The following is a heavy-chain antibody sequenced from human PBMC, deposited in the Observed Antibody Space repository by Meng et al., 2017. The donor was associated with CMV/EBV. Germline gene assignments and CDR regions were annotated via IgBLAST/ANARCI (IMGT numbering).Heavy chain of an antibody. CDR1: GCSISSCF. J-gene: IGHJ4*02. D-gene: IGHD6-19*01. CDR2: IYTSGCT. CDR3: ARDSSGWYPHFDY. Sequence: QDSGRGMGKPCETLSLTCAGSGCSISSCFCSWIRTPAGKGLEWIGRIYTSGCTNYNPSLKRRVTMSVDTSKNQFSLKLSSVTAADTAVYYCARDSSGWYPHFDYWGQGTLVTVSS. V-gene: IGHV4-4*07.